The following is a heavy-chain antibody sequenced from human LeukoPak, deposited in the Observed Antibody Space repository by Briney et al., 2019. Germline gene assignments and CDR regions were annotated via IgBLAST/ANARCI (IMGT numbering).Heavy chain of an antibody. CDR3: AKDRGSAADQFDY. CDR1: GFTFDDYA. D-gene: IGHD3-10*01. V-gene: IGHV3-23*01. Sequence: GGSLRLSCAASGFTFDDYAMHWVRQAPGKGLEWVSTISGGDTSTFYADSVKGRFTISRDNSKNTLYLQMNSLRAEDTAVYYCAKDRGSAADQFDYWGQGTLVTVSS. J-gene: IGHJ4*02. CDR2: ISGGDTST.